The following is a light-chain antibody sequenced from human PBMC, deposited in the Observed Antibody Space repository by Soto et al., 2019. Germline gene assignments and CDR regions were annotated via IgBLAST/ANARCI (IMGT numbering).Light chain of an antibody. V-gene: IGLV6-57*02. J-gene: IGLJ2*01. CDR3: QSYDSSNVV. CDR1: SGSIASNY. Sequence: NFMLTQPHSVSESPGKTVTISCTGSSGSIASNYVQWYQQRPGSAPTTVIYEDNQRPSGVPDRFSGSIHSSSNSASLTISALKTEDEADYYCQSYDSSNVVFGGGTKLTVL. CDR2: EDN.